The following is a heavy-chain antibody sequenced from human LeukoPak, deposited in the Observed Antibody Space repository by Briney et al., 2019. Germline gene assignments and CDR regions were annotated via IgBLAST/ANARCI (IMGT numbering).Heavy chain of an antibody. CDR3: ARDYGSGSYSFDY. CDR2: ISSSGSTK. J-gene: IGHJ4*02. Sequence: GGSLRLSCAASGFTFSRYTMNWVRQAPGKGLEWVAYISSSGSTKYYADSVRGRFTISRDNAKNSLYLQMNSLRAEDTAVHYCARDYGSGSYSFDYWGQGTLVTVSS. CDR1: GFTFSRYT. D-gene: IGHD3-10*01. V-gene: IGHV3-48*04.